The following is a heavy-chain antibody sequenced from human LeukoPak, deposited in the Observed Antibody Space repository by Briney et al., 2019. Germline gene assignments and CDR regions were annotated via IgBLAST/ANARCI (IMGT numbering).Heavy chain of an antibody. J-gene: IGHJ4*02. Sequence: GSLRLSCAASGFPFSSSAMSWVRPAPGKGLEWVSAISNNGGYTYYADSVQGRFTISRVNSKSTLCLQMNSLRAEDTAVYYCAKQLGYCSDGSCYFPYCGQGTLVTVSS. CDR2: ISNNGGYT. D-gene: IGHD2-15*01. CDR1: GFPFSSSA. CDR3: AKQLGYCSDGSCYFPY. V-gene: IGHV3-23*01.